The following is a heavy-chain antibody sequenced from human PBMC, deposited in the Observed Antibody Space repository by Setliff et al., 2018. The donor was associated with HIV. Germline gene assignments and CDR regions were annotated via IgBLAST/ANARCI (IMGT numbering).Heavy chain of an antibody. CDR2: ISSSSSSYT. Sequence: GGSLRLSCAASGFTFSDYYMSWIRQAPGKGLEWVSYISSSSSSYTNYADSVKGRFTISRDNAKNSLYLQMNSLRAEDTAVYYCATRSSYSSDWHEYYFDYWGQGTLVTVSS. V-gene: IGHV3-11*06. J-gene: IGHJ4*02. CDR1: GFTFSDYY. D-gene: IGHD6-19*01. CDR3: ATRSSYSSDWHEYYFDY.